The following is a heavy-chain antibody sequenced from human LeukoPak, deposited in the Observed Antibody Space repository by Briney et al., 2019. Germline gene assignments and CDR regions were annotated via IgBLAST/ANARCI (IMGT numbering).Heavy chain of an antibody. CDR2: ISASGTIT. CDR1: GFTFSSYE. J-gene: IGHJ6*03. CDR3: ARGQRAHVEWSSYMDV. V-gene: IGHV3-48*03. Sequence: PGGSLRLSCAASGFTFSSYEMNWVRQAPGKGLEWISYISASGTITHYADSVKGRFTLSRDNSKNTLYLQMNNLRAEDTAVYYCARGQRAHVEWSSYMDVWGKGTTVTVSS. D-gene: IGHD3-3*01.